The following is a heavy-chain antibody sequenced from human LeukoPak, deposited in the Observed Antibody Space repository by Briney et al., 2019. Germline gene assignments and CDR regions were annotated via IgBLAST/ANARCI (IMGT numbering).Heavy chain of an antibody. J-gene: IGHJ4*02. CDR3: ARGGEYSSSPRPYYFDY. CDR1: GGTFSSYA. V-gene: IGHV1-69*13. CDR2: IIPIFGTA. D-gene: IGHD6-6*01. Sequence: SVKVSCKASGGTFSSYAISWVRQAPGQGLEWMGGIIPIFGTANYAQKFQGRVTITADESTSTAYMELSSLRSEDTAVYYCARGGEYSSSPRPYYFDYWGQGTLVTVSS.